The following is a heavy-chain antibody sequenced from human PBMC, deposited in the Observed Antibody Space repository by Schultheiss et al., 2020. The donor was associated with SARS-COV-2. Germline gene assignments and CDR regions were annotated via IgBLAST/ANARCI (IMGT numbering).Heavy chain of an antibody. CDR3: TTDDYGSVD. D-gene: IGHD3-10*01. CDR2: ISGSGGAT. J-gene: IGHJ4*02. V-gene: IGHV3-23*01. Sequence: GGSLRLSCAASGFTFSSHAMSWVRQTPGKGLEWVSGISGSGGATYYADSVTGRFTISRDNSKNTLYLQMNSLKTEDTAVYYCTTDDYGSVDWGQGTLVTVSS. CDR1: GFTFSSHA.